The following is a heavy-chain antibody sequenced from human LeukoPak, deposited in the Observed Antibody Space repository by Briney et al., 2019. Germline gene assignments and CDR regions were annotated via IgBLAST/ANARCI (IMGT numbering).Heavy chain of an antibody. V-gene: IGHV4-31*03. CDR1: GGSISSGGYY. CDR2: IYYSGST. CDR3: ARMGKGSFSYYYYYMDV. Sequence: PSETLSLTCTVSGGSISSGGYYWRWIRQHPGKGLEWIGYIYYSGSTYYNPSLKSRVTISVDTSKNQFSLKLSSVTAADTAVYYCARMGKGSFSYYYYYMDVWGKGTTVTVSS. D-gene: IGHD3-10*01. J-gene: IGHJ6*03.